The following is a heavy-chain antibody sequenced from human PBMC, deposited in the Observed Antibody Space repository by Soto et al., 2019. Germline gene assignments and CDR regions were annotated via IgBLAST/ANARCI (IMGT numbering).Heavy chain of an antibody. Sequence: GASVKVSCKASGGTFSSYAISWVRQAPGQGLEWMGGIIPIFGTANYAQKFQGRVTITADESTSTAYMELSSLRSEDTAVYYCARGALSLGETSSIAATFDYWGQGTLVTVSS. CDR2: IIPIFGTA. V-gene: IGHV1-69*13. J-gene: IGHJ4*02. CDR1: GGTFSSYA. D-gene: IGHD6-6*01. CDR3: ARGALSLGETSSIAATFDY.